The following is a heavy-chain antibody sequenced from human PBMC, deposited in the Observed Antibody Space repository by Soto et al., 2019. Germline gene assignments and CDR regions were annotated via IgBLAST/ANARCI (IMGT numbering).Heavy chain of an antibody. Sequence: QVQLVQSGAEVKKPGASVKVSCKASGYTFTSYYMHWVRQAPGQGLEWMGIINPSGGSTSYAQKFQGRVTMPRDTSTSTVYMELSSLRSEDTAVYYCARGYDFWTGYYYMDVWGKGTTVTVSS. V-gene: IGHV1-46*03. CDR3: ARGYDFWTGYYYMDV. D-gene: IGHD3-3*01. CDR2: INPSGGST. J-gene: IGHJ6*03. CDR1: GYTFTSYY.